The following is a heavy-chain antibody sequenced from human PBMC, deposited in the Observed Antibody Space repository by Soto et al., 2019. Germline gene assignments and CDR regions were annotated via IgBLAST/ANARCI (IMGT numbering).Heavy chain of an antibody. CDR1: GFFFSSYA. Sequence: EVQLLESGGGLVQPGGSLRLSCAASGFFFSSYAMSWVRQAPGKGLEWVSGIGGSGGYKSYADSVKGRFTISRDNSKNTLYLHMESLGAEDTAVYYCAKDAAMVSSTFNYFDYWGQGSLVAVSS. CDR3: AKDAAMVSSTFNYFDY. D-gene: IGHD6-13*01. V-gene: IGHV3-23*01. CDR2: IGGSGGYK. J-gene: IGHJ4*02.